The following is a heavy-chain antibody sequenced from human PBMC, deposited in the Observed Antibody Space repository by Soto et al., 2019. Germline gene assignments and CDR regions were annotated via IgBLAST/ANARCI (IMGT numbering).Heavy chain of an antibody. CDR2: IKGDGSAK. Sequence: EVQLVESGGGLVQPGGSLRLSCAASGFTFGNYWTTWVRQAPGKGLEWVANIKGDGSAKSYLDSVRGRFTVSRDNAENSLFLQMNILRAEDTALYYCARDVSTGSSGYYLDAFDIWGQGTMVTVS. J-gene: IGHJ3*02. D-gene: IGHD6-25*01. V-gene: IGHV3-7*05. CDR1: GFTFGNYW. CDR3: ARDVSTGSSGYYLDAFDI.